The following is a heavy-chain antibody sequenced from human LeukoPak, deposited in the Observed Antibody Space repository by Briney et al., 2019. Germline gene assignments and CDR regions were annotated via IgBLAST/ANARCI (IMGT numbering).Heavy chain of an antibody. CDR2: INHSGST. J-gene: IGHJ4*02. Sequence: SETLSLTCAVYGGSFSGYYWTWIRQPPGKGLEWIGEINHSGSTNYNPSLKSRVIISVDTSKNQFSLKLSSVTAADTAVYYCARAVAGSIDYWGQGTLVTVSS. V-gene: IGHV4-34*01. CDR1: GGSFSGYY. CDR3: ARAVAGSIDY. D-gene: IGHD6-19*01.